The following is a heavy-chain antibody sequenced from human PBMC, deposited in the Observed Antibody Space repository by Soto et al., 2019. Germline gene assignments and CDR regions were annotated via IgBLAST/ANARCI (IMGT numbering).Heavy chain of an antibody. CDR1: GGSICSSNW. V-gene: IGHV4-4*02. CDR2: IYHSGST. Sequence: SETLSLTCAVSGGSICSSNWLGSVRQPPGKGLEWIGEIYHSGSTNYNPSLKSRVTISVDKSKNQFSLKLRSVTAADTAVYSCARTPWDGYTGYYLDYWGQGTLLTVS. J-gene: IGHJ4*02. D-gene: IGHD5-18*01. CDR3: ARTPWDGYTGYYLDY.